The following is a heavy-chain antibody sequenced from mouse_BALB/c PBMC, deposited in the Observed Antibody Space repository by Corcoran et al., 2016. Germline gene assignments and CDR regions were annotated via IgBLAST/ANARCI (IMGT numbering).Heavy chain of an antibody. CDR3: ARNGYDYDEKVRSVFAY. CDR2: IDPANGNT. Sequence: EVQLQQSGAELVKPGASVKLSCTASGFNIKDTDMHWVKQRPEQGLEWIGRIDPANGNTKYDPKFQGKATITADTSSNTAYLQLSSLTSEDTAGYYCARNGYDYDEKVRSVFAYWGQGTLVTVSA. CDR1: GFNIKDTD. V-gene: IGHV14-3*02. J-gene: IGHJ3*01. D-gene: IGHD2-4*01.